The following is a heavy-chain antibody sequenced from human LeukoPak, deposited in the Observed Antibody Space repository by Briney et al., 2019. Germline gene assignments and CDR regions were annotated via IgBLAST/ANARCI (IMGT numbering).Heavy chain of an antibody. CDR2: INPNSGGT. D-gene: IGHD2-2*01. CDR3: ARDRSSSSMGY. CDR1: GYTFTSYY. V-gene: IGHV1-2*02. J-gene: IGHJ4*02. Sequence: ASVKVSCKASGYTFTSYYMHWVRQAPGQGLEWMGWINPNSGGTNYAQKFQGRVTMTRDTSISTAYMELSRLRPDDTAVYYCARDRSSSSMGYWGQGTLVTVSS.